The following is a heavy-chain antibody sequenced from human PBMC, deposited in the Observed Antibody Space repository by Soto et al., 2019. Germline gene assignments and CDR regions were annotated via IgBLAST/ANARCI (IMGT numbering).Heavy chain of an antibody. CDR2: INHSGST. Sequence: PSETLSLTCAVCGGSFSGYYWSWIRQPPGKGLEWIGEINHSGSTNYNPSLKSRVTISVDTSKNQFSLKLSSVTAADTAVYYCARVVWYCSGGSCYYYFDYWGQGTLVTVSS. CDR3: ARVVWYCSGGSCYYYFDY. J-gene: IGHJ4*02. D-gene: IGHD2-15*01. CDR1: GGSFSGYY. V-gene: IGHV4-34*01.